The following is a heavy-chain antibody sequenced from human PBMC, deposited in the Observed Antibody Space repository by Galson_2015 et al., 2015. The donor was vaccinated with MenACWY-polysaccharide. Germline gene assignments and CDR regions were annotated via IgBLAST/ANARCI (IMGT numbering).Heavy chain of an antibody. CDR1: GFSLSTSGVG. V-gene: IGHV2-5*02. Sequence: PALVKPTQTLTLTCTFSGFSLSTSGVGVGWIRQPPGKALEWLALIYWDDDKRYSPSLKSRLTTTKDTSKNQVVLTMTNMDPVDTATYCCAHGWFGELSLYWYFDLWGRGTLVTVSS. CDR2: IYWDDDK. CDR3: AHGWFGELSLYWYFDL. J-gene: IGHJ2*01. D-gene: IGHD3-10*01.